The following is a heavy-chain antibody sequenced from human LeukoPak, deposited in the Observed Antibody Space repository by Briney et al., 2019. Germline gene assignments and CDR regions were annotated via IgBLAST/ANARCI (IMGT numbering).Heavy chain of an antibody. CDR1: GFTFSSYW. Sequence: GGSLRLSCAASGFTFSSYWMHWVRQVPGKGLAWVSRINSDGSSSDYADSVQGRFTISRDNAKNTLFLQMDSLRAEDTAVYYCAREVVLHWFGVSKNYFDPWGQGTLVTVSS. D-gene: IGHD3-10*01. CDR3: AREVVLHWFGVSKNYFDP. V-gene: IGHV3-74*01. J-gene: IGHJ5*02. CDR2: INSDGSSS.